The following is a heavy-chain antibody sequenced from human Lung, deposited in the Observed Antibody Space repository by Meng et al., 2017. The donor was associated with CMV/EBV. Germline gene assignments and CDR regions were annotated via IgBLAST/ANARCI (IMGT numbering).Heavy chain of an antibody. CDR1: GFTFSDHW. V-gene: IGHV3-7*01. Sequence: GESLKISCEASGFTFSDHWMSWVRQAPGKGLEWVANIKEDGSETYYLESVKGRFTISRDNARKSLYLQMDSLRAEDTALYFCARLPIDSTFFMQEYYFAFWGQGTXVTVSS. D-gene: IGHD2/OR15-2a*01. J-gene: IGHJ4*02. CDR2: IKEDGSET. CDR3: ARLPIDSTFFMQEYYFAF.